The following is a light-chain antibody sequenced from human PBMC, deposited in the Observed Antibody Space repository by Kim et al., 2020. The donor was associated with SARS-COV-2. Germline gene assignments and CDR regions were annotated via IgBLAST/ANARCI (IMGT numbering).Light chain of an antibody. CDR3: QQRSNWPRGIT. Sequence: EIVLTQSPATLSLSPGERATLSCRASQSVSSYLAWYQQKPGQAPRLLIYDASNRATGIPARFSGSGCGTDFTLTISSLEPEDFAVYYCQQRSNWPRGITFGQGTRLEIK. J-gene: IGKJ5*01. V-gene: IGKV3-11*01. CDR1: QSVSSY. CDR2: DAS.